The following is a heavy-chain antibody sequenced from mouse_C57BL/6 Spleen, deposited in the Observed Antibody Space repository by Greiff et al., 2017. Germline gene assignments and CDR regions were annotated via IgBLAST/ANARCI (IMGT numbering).Heavy chain of an antibody. CDR3: ARNRDGSSYYAMDY. CDR2: IYPGDGDT. J-gene: IGHJ4*01. D-gene: IGHD1-1*01. V-gene: IGHV1-82*01. CDR1: GYAFSSSW. Sequence: QVQLQQSGPELVKPGASVKISCKASGYAFSSSWMNWVKQRPGKGLEWIGRIYPGDGDTNYNGKFKGKATLTADKSSSTAYMQLSSLTSEDSAVYFCARNRDGSSYYAMDYWGQGTSVTVSS.